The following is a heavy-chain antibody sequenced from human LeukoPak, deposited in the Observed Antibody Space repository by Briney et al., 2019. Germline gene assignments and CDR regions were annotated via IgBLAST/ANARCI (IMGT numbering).Heavy chain of an antibody. CDR1: GGTFSSYA. CDR2: IIPIFGTA. CDR3: ARGLDGYNNWFDP. J-gene: IGHJ5*02. D-gene: IGHD5-24*01. Sequence: SVKVSCTASGGTFSSYAISWVRQAPGQGLEWMGGIIPIFGTANYAQKFQGRVTITADESTSTASMELSSLRSEDTAVYYCARGLDGYNNWFDPWGQGTLVTVSS. V-gene: IGHV1-69*01.